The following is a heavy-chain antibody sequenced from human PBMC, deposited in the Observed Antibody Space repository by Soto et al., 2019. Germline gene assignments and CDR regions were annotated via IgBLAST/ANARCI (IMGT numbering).Heavy chain of an antibody. V-gene: IGHV2-5*05. Sequence: QITLKESGPTLVKPTQTLTLTCTFSGFSLSTSGVGVGWIRQPPGKALEWLALIYWDDDKRYGPSLKSRLTITKDTSKNQVVLTMTNMDPVDRATYYCAHRYDSSGYGEYFQHWGQGTLVTVSS. CDR3: AHRYDSSGYGEYFQH. CDR1: GFSLSTSGVG. D-gene: IGHD3-22*01. J-gene: IGHJ1*01. CDR2: IYWDDDK.